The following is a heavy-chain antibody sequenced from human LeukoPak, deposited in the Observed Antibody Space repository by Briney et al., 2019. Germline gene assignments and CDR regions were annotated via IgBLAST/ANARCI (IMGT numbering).Heavy chain of an antibody. Sequence: SETLSLTCAVYSGSFSGYYWTWIRQPPGKGLEWIGEINHSGSTNYNPSLKSRVTISVDTSKNQFSLKLSSVTAADTAVYYCARDIGYYGSGSSDRYYYYYYMDVWGKGTTVTISS. V-gene: IGHV4-34*01. CDR1: SGSFSGYY. CDR2: INHSGST. CDR3: ARDIGYYGSGSSDRYYYYYYMDV. J-gene: IGHJ6*03. D-gene: IGHD3-10*01.